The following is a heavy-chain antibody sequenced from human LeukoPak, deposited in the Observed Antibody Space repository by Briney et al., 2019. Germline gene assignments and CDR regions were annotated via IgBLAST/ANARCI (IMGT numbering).Heavy chain of an antibody. J-gene: IGHJ3*01. CDR1: GGSISSGAYS. Sequence: SETLSLTCAVSGGSISSGAYSWSWIRQPPGKGLEWIGYIYHSGSTHYTPSLKSRVTISVDRSKNQFSLNLNSVTAADTAVYYCARGPIAGVNAFDVWGQGTMVTVSS. D-gene: IGHD2-8*01. CDR3: ARGPIAGVNAFDV. V-gene: IGHV4-30-2*01. CDR2: IYHSGST.